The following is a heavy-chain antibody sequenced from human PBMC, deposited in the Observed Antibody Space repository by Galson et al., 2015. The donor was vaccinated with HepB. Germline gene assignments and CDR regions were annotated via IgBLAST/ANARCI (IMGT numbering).Heavy chain of an antibody. CDR3: ARSIGAAWFDF. J-gene: IGHJ4*02. V-gene: IGHV1-2*06. Sequence: SVKVSCKASGYTFTGYYIHWVRQAPGRGLEWMGRIDPNSGGTKYPQKFQGRVTMTRDTSISTAYMDLSRLRSDDAAVYYCARSIGAAWFDFWGQGTLVAVSS. CDR2: IDPNSGGT. D-gene: IGHD1-26*01. CDR1: GYTFTGYY.